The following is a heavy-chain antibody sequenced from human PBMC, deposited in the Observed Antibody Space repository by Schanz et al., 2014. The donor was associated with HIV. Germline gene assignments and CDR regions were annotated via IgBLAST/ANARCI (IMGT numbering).Heavy chain of an antibody. Sequence: QVQLQQWGAGLLKPSETLSLTCAIYGGSSIGNYWSWIRQSPGKGLEWIGNINQSGSTTYNPSLKGRVTMSIDQSETQFFLELTSVTAADTAVYYCARASRGGLPYTGGWYYFDFWGQGILVTVSS. D-gene: IGHD2-15*01. CDR3: ARASRGGLPYTGGWYYFDF. J-gene: IGHJ4*02. V-gene: IGHV4-34*01. CDR2: INQSGST. CDR1: GGSSIGNY.